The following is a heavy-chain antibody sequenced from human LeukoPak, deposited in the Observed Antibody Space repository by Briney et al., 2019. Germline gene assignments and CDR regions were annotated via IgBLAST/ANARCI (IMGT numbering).Heavy chain of an antibody. CDR3: ARHGMATNFDY. D-gene: IGHD5-24*01. Sequence: GESLKISFKGSGXSFTSYCIGWVRQMPGKDLEWMGIIYPGDSDTRYSPSFQGLVTISADKSISTAYLQWSSLKASDTAMYYCARHGMATNFDYWGQGTLVTVSS. J-gene: IGHJ4*02. CDR2: IYPGDSDT. CDR1: GXSFTSYC. V-gene: IGHV5-51*01.